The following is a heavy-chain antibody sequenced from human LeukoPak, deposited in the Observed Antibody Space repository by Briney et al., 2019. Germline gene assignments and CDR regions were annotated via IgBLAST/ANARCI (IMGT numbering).Heavy chain of an antibody. CDR2: IIPIFGTA. Sequence: ASVKVSCKASGGTFSSYAISWVRQAPGQGLEWMGGIIPIFGTANYAQKFQGRVTITADESTSTAYMELSSLRSEDTAVYYCARGGSSSWNPQYYYYGMDVRGQGTTVTVSS. CDR3: ARGGSSSWNPQYYYYGMDV. CDR1: GGTFSSYA. J-gene: IGHJ6*02. D-gene: IGHD6-13*01. V-gene: IGHV1-69*13.